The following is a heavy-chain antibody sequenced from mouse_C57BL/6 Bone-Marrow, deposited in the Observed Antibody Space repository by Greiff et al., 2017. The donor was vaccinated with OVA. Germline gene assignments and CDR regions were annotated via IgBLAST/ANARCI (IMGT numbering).Heavy chain of an antibody. CDR1: GFTFSSYA. V-gene: IGHV5-9-1*02. CDR2: ISSGGDYI. J-gene: IGHJ2*01. Sequence: EVQVVESGEGLVKPGGSLKLSCAASGFTFSSYAMSWVRQTPEKRLEWVAYISSGGDYIYYADTVKGRFTISRDNARNTLYLQMSSLKSEDTAMYYCTRDLSLSYFDYWGQVTTLTVSS. D-gene: IGHD1-1*01. CDR3: TRDLSLSYFDY.